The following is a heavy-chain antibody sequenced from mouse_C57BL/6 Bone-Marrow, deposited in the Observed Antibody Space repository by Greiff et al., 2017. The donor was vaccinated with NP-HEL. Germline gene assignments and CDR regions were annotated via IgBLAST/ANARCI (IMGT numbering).Heavy chain of an antibody. CDR1: GFTFSSYT. CDR3: ARQRGKRGAMDY. CDR2: ISGGGGNT. V-gene: IGHV5-9*01. D-gene: IGHD2-1*01. Sequence: EVKLVESGGGLVKPGGSLKLSCAASGFTFSSYTMSWVRQTPEKRLEWVATISGGGGNTYYPDSVKGRFTISRDNAKNTLYLQMSRLRSEDTALYYCARQRGKRGAMDYWGQGTSVTVSS. J-gene: IGHJ4*01.